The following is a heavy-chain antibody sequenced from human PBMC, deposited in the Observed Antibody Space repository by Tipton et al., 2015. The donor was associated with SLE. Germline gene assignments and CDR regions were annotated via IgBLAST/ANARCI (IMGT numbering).Heavy chain of an antibody. CDR1: GGSISSHY. D-gene: IGHD6-6*01. CDR3: ARGGSIAARPARLDV. V-gene: IGHV4-59*11. CDR2: IYYSGST. J-gene: IGHJ6*04. Sequence: TLSLTCTVSGGSISSHYWSWIRQPPGKGLEWIGYIYYSGSTNYNPSLKSRVTISVDTSKNQFSLKLSSVTAADTAVYYCARGGSIAARPARLDVWGKGTTVTVSS.